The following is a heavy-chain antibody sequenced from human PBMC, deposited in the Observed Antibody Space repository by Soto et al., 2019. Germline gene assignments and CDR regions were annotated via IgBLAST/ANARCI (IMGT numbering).Heavy chain of an antibody. CDR1: GGTFSSYA. J-gene: IGHJ6*02. D-gene: IGHD3-16*01. Sequence: SVKVSCKASGGTFSSYAISWVRQAPGQGLEWMGGIIPIFGTANYAQKFQGRVTITADESTSTAYMELSSLRSEDTAVYYCAIQGLGVAPQLVYYYYGMDVWGQGTTVTVSS. CDR2: IIPIFGTA. V-gene: IGHV1-69*13. CDR3: AIQGLGVAPQLVYYYYGMDV.